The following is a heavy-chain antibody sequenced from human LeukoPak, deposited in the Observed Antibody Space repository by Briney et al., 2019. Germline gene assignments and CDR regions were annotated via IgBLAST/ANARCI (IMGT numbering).Heavy chain of an antibody. CDR3: ARERTGYYMAV. D-gene: IGHD1-14*01. J-gene: IGHJ6*03. CDR1: GFTFSSYE. V-gene: IGHV3-30*02. Sequence: PGGSLRLSCAASGFTFSSYEMNWVRQAPGKGLECVAFISYDGSKKFYVDSVKGRFTISRDDSKNTLYLQMNSLRGEDTAIYYCARERTGYYMAVWGKGTTVTISS. CDR2: ISYDGSKK.